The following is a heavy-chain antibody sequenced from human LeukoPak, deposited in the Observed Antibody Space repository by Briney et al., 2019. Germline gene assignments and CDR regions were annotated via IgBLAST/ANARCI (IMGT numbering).Heavy chain of an antibody. D-gene: IGHD3-22*01. V-gene: IGHV3-7*03. J-gene: IGHJ4*02. Sequence: GGSLRLSCAASGFTFSRYWMSWVRQAPRKGLEWVANIKQDGSEKYYVDSVKGRFTVSRDNAKNSLYLQMNSLRAEDTAVYYCARDKGDYDTSGSLFVFGGQGTLVTVSS. CDR2: IKQDGSEK. CDR3: ARDKGDYDTSGSLFVF. CDR1: GFTFSRYW.